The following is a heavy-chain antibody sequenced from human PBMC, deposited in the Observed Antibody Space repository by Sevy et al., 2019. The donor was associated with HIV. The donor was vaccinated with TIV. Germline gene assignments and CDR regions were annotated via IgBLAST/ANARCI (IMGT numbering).Heavy chain of an antibody. V-gene: IGHV1-18*01. CDR1: GYTFTRYG. CDR3: ARSITPTTPHNWLAP. Sequence: ASVKVSCKASGYTFTRYGISWVRQAPGQGLEWMGWISAYNGNTNYAQKLQGRVTMTTDTSTSTAYMELRSLRSDDTAVYYSARSITPTTPHNWLAPWGQGTLVTVSS. D-gene: IGHD1-7*01. J-gene: IGHJ5*02. CDR2: ISAYNGNT.